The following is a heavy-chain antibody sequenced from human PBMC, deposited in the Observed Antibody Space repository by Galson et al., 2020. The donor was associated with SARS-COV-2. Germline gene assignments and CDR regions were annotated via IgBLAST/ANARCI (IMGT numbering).Heavy chain of an antibody. CDR3: GRDVTVGYQVMIDS. J-gene: IGHJ4*02. D-gene: IGHD6-25*01. CDR2: IKPDGSVK. Sequence: TGGSLRLSCEASGFIFRNYWMSWVRQAPGKGLEWVANIKPDGSVKYYMDSVKGRFTISRDNAKNSLSLQMSGLRDGDTAVYYCGRDVTVGYQVMIDSWGQGTLVTVSS. CDR1: GFIFRNYW. V-gene: IGHV3-7*05.